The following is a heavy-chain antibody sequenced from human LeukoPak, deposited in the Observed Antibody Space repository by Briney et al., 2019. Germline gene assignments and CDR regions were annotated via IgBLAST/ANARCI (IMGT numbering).Heavy chain of an antibody. V-gene: IGHV4-59*01. CDR2: IYYSGST. CDR1: GGSISSYY. J-gene: IGHJ4*02. Sequence: PSETLSLTCTVSGGSISSYYWSWIRQPPGKGLEWIGYIYYSGSTNYNPSLKSRVTISVDTSKNQFSLKLSSVTAADTAVYYCARPEYSSGWYYFDYWGQGTLVTVSS. D-gene: IGHD6-19*01. CDR3: ARPEYSSGWYYFDY.